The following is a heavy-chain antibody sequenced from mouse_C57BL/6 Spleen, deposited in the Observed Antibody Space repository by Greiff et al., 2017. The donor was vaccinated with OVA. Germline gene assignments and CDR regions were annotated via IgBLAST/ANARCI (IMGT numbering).Heavy chain of an antibody. J-gene: IGHJ3*01. Sequence: EVKVVESGGGLVKPGGSLKLSCAASGFTFSSYAMSWVRQTPEKRLEWVATISDGGSYTYYPDNVKGRFTISRDNAKNNLYLQMSHLKSEDTAMYYCARDLTGTAWFAYWGQGTLVTVSA. V-gene: IGHV5-4*01. CDR2: ISDGGSYT. D-gene: IGHD4-1*01. CDR3: ARDLTGTAWFAY. CDR1: GFTFSSYA.